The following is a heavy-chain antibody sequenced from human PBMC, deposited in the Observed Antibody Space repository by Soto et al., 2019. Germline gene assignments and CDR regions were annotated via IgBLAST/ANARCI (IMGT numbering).Heavy chain of an antibody. J-gene: IGHJ3*02. D-gene: IGHD2-15*01. Sequence: GESLKISCRGSGYSFSTHWIGWVRQMPGKGLEWMGTIYPDDSDTRYSPSFQGQVTISADKSISTAYLQWSSLKASDTAIYYCARRGCSGGSCYDAFDIWGQRTMVTVSS. CDR1: GYSFSTHW. CDR2: IYPDDSDT. V-gene: IGHV5-51*01. CDR3: ARRGCSGGSCYDAFDI.